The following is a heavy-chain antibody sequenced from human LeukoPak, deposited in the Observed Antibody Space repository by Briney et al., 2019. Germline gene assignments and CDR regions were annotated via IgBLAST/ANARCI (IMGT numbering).Heavy chain of an antibody. CDR2: INTNTGNP. V-gene: IGHV7-4-1*02. Sequence: ASVKVSCRASGYAFTDYGMNWVRQAPGKGLEWMGWINTNTGNPTYAQGFTGRFVFSLDTSVSTAYLQISSLKAEDTAVYYCARDRPNRYYYGSGSLNWFDPWGQGTLVTVSS. J-gene: IGHJ5*02. D-gene: IGHD3-10*01. CDR3: ARDRPNRYYYGSGSLNWFDP. CDR1: GYAFTDYG.